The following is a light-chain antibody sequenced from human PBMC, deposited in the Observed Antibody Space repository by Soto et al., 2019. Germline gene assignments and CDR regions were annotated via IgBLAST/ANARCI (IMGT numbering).Light chain of an antibody. CDR3: QQYGTSPT. CDR1: QSVSRNY. Sequence: DIVLTQSPATLSLSPGERTTLACGASQSVSRNYLAWYQQKPGLAPXLLIYDASSRATGIPDRFSGSGSGTEFTLTISRLEPEDSAVDVCQQYGTSPTFGQGTKVDI. V-gene: IGKV3D-20*01. J-gene: IGKJ1*01. CDR2: DAS.